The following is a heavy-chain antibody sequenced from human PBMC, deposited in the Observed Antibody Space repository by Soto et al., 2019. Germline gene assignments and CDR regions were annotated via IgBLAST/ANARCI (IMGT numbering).Heavy chain of an antibody. Sequence: GGSLRLSCAASGFTFSSYWMSWVRQAPGKGLEWVANIKQDGSEKYYVDSVKGRFTISRDNAKNSLYLQMNSLRAEDTAVYYCARGLGELPKRHYYYYGMDVWGQGTTVTVSS. D-gene: IGHD1-26*01. CDR1: GFTFSSYW. V-gene: IGHV3-7*05. J-gene: IGHJ6*02. CDR3: ARGLGELPKRHYYYYGMDV. CDR2: IKQDGSEK.